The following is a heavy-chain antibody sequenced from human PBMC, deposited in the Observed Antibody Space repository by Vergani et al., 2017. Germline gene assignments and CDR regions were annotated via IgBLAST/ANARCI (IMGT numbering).Heavy chain of an antibody. J-gene: IGHJ6*02. V-gene: IGHV4-39*02. CDR2: IYYSGST. Sequence: QLQLQESGPGLVKPSETLSPTCTVSGSSIRSSSYYWGWIRQPPGKGLEWIGSIYYSGSTYYNPSLKSRVTISVDTSKNQFSLKLSSVTAADTAVYYCARENHRGGSYYYGMDVWGQGTTVTVSS. D-gene: IGHD3-10*01. CDR1: GSSIRSSSYY. CDR3: ARENHRGGSYYYGMDV.